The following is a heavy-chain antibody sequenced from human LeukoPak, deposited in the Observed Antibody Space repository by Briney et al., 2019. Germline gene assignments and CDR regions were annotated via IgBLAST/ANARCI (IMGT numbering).Heavy chain of an antibody. CDR2: INHSGST. CDR3: ARTSSGWRIRFDY. Sequence: PSETLSLTCTVSGGSISSGSHHWGWFRQPPGKGLEWIGEINHSGSTNYNPSLKSRVTISVDTSKNQFSLKLSSVTAADTAVYYCARTSSGWRIRFDYWGQGTLVTVSS. V-gene: IGHV4-39*07. J-gene: IGHJ4*02. D-gene: IGHD6-19*01. CDR1: GGSISSGSHH.